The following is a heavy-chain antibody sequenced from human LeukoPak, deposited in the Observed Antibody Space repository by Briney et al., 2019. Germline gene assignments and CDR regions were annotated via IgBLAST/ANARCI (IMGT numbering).Heavy chain of an antibody. CDR2: IYYSGST. Sequence: SETLSLTCTVSGGSMSSYYWSWIRQPPGKGLEWIGYIYYSGSTNYNPSLKSRVTISVDTSKNQFSLKLSSVTAADTAVYYCARHGIAARHYYYYGMDVWGQGTTVTVSS. CDR1: GGSMSSYY. V-gene: IGHV4-59*08. D-gene: IGHD6-6*01. J-gene: IGHJ6*02. CDR3: ARHGIAARHYYYYGMDV.